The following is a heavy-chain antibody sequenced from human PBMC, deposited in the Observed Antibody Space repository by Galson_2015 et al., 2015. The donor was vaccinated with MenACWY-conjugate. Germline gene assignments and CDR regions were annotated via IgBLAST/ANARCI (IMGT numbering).Heavy chain of an antibody. CDR3: AGDSSGYYYSAFNI. CDR1: GFTFSTYG. D-gene: IGHD3-22*01. Sequence: SLRLSCAASGFTFSTYGMHWVRQAPGKGLEWVAVISYDGSNRYYVDSVKGRFTIFRDNSKNTLYLQMNSLRAEDTAVYYCAGDSSGYYYSAFNIWGQGTMVTVSS. V-gene: IGHV3-30*03. J-gene: IGHJ3*02. CDR2: ISYDGSNR.